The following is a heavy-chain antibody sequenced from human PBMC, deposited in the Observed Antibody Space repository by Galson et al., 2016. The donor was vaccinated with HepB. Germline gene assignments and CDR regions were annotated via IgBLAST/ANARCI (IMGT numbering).Heavy chain of an antibody. CDR2: IYYSGST. CDR3: ARERVQGRQYYYYGMDV. CDR1: GGSISSGGYW. J-gene: IGHJ6*04. V-gene: IGHV4-31*03. D-gene: IGHD3-10*01. Sequence: TLSLTCTVSGGSISSGGYWWSWIRQHPGKGLEWSGYIYYSGSTYYNPSLKSRVTISVDTSKNQFSLELSSVTAADTAVYYCARERVQGRQYYYYGMDVWGKGTTVTVSS.